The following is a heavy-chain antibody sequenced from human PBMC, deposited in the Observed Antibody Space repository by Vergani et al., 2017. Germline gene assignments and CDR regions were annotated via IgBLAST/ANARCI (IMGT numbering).Heavy chain of an antibody. Sequence: VQLVQSGAEVKKPGSSVKVSCKASGGTFSSYAISWVRQAPGKGLEWVSAISGSGGSTYYADSVKGRFTISRDNSKNTLYLQMNSLRAEDTAVYYCARENHSSGWYVSYFDYWGQGTLVTVSS. CDR3: ARENHSSGWYVSYFDY. D-gene: IGHD6-19*01. J-gene: IGHJ4*02. V-gene: IGHV3-23*04. CDR1: GGTFSSYA. CDR2: ISGSGGST.